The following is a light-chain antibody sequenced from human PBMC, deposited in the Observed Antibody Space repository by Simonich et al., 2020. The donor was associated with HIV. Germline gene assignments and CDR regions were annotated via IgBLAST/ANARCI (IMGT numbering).Light chain of an antibody. CDR2: GSS. Sequence: EIVMTQSPATLSVSPGERATLSCRASQSVSSNLAWYQQRPGQAPRLLIFGSSTRATGIPARFSGSGSGTDFTLTISSMQSEDFAVYYCQQRSDSYTFGQGTKLEIK. CDR3: QQRSDSYT. CDR1: QSVSSN. V-gene: IGKV3-15*01. J-gene: IGKJ2*01.